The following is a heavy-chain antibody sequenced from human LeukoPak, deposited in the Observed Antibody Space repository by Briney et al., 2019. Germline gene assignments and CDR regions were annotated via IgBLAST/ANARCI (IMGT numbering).Heavy chain of an antibody. Sequence: ASVKVSCKASGGTFSSYAISWVRQAPGQGLEWMGRIIPIPGIANYAQKFQGRVTITADKSTSTAYMELSSLRSEDTAVYYCARVRDRTTTEYWGQGTLVTVSS. CDR1: GGTFSSYA. CDR3: ARVRDRTTTEY. D-gene: IGHD4-17*01. CDR2: IIPIPGIA. J-gene: IGHJ4*02. V-gene: IGHV1-69*04.